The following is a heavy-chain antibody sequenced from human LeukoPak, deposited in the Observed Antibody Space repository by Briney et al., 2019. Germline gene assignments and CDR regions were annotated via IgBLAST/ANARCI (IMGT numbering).Heavy chain of an antibody. CDR3: ARHTSSGWYFIDY. Sequence: SETLSLTCTVSGGSISSYYWSWIRQPPGKGLEWIGYISYSGSTNYNPSLKSRVTISVDTSKKQFSLKLRSVTAADTAVYYCARHTSSGWYFIDYWGQGTLVTVSS. CDR1: GGSISSYY. D-gene: IGHD6-19*01. J-gene: IGHJ4*02. V-gene: IGHV4-59*08. CDR2: ISYSGST.